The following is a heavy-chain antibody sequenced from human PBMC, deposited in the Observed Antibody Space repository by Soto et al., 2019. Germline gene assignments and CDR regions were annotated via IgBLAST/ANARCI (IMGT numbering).Heavy chain of an antibody. CDR2: IYYSGST. V-gene: IGHV4-39*01. J-gene: IGHJ6*03. CDR3: ARQDGQQLAYYYYYYMDV. D-gene: IGHD6-13*01. Sequence: LSLTCTVSGGSISSSSYYWGWIRQPPGKGLEWIGSIYYSGSTYYNPSLKSRVTISVDTSKNQFSLKLSSVTAADTAVYYCARQDGQQLAYYYYYYMDVWGKGTTVTVSS. CDR1: GGSISSSSYY.